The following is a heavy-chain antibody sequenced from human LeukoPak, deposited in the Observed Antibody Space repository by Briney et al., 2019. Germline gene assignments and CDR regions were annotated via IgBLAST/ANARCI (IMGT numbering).Heavy chain of an antibody. V-gene: IGHV3-7*01. Sequence: PGGSLRLSCAASGFTFSSYWMSWVRQAPGKGLEWVANIKQDGSEKYYVDSVKGRFTISRDNAKNSLYLQMNSLRAEDTAVYYCARVSMIVVVITNYFDYWGRGTLVTVSS. CDR3: ARVSMIVVVITNYFDY. J-gene: IGHJ4*02. D-gene: IGHD3-22*01. CDR2: IKQDGSEK. CDR1: GFTFSSYW.